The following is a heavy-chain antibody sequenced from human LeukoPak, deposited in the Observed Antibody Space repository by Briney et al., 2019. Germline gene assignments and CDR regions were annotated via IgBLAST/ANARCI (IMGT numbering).Heavy chain of an antibody. D-gene: IGHD2-2*02. CDR3: ARAVVPAAIYQGYYFDY. CDR1: GGSISSGGYS. CDR2: IYHSGST. Sequence: SETLSLTCTVSGGSISSGGYSWHWIRQPPGKGLEWIGCIYHSGSTYFNPSLKSRVTISVDTSKNQFSLKLSSVTAADTAVYYCARAVVPAAIYQGYYFDYWGQGTLVTVSS. J-gene: IGHJ4*02. V-gene: IGHV4-30-2*01.